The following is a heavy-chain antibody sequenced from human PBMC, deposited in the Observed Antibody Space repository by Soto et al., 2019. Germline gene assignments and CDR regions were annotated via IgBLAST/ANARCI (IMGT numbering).Heavy chain of an antibody. Sequence: QVQLQQWGAGLLKPSETLSLTCAVSGGSFSGYYWSWIRQPPGKGLEWIGEINHSGSTNYNPSLKSRVNISVDTSKNQFSLKLSSVTAADTAVYYCARVSFCGSYRYTGLDWGQGTLVTVSS. J-gene: IGHJ4*02. CDR3: ARVSFCGSYRYTGLD. CDR2: INHSGST. V-gene: IGHV4-34*01. D-gene: IGHD3-16*02. CDR1: GGSFSGYY.